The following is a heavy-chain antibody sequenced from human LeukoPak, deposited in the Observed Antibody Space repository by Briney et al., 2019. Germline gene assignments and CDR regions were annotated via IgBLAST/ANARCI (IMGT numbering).Heavy chain of an antibody. CDR2: IYSSGST. CDR3: ARGPPPDFDC. Sequence: PSETLSLTCTVSSGSISSYYWSWIRQPPGKGLEWIGRIYSSGSTDYNPSLKSRVTMSIDTSKNQFSLKLSSVTAADTAMYYCARGPPPDFDCWGQGTLVTVSS. J-gene: IGHJ4*02. CDR1: SGSISSYY. V-gene: IGHV4-4*07.